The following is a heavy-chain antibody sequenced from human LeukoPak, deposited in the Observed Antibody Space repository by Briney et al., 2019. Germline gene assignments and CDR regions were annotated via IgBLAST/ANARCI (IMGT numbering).Heavy chain of an antibody. CDR2: INHSGST. CDR3: ARGLRRIAAAGTDY. Sequence: SETLSLTCAVYGGSFSGYYWSWIRQPPGKGLEWIGEINHSGSTNYNPSLKSRVTISVDTSKNQFSLKLSSVTAAHTAVYYCARGLRRIAAAGTDYWGQGTLVTVSS. D-gene: IGHD6-13*01. J-gene: IGHJ4*02. CDR1: GGSFSGYY. V-gene: IGHV4-34*01.